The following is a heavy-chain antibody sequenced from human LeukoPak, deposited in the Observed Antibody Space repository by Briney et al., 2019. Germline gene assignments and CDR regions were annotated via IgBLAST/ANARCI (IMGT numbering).Heavy chain of an antibody. CDR3: ARGKKSLGELSLGAFDI. Sequence: ASVKVSCKASGGTFSSYAISWVRQAPGQGLEWMGGIIPIFGTANCAQKFQGRVTITADESTSTAYMELSSLRSEDTAVYYCARGKKSLGELSLGAFDIWGQGTMVTVSS. J-gene: IGHJ3*02. CDR1: GGTFSSYA. CDR2: IIPIFGTA. D-gene: IGHD3-16*02. V-gene: IGHV1-69*13.